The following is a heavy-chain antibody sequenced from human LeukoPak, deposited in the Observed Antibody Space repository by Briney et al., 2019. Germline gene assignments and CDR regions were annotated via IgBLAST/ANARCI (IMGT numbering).Heavy chain of an antibody. CDR3: ARRVATDFHFDY. Sequence: PGGSLRLSCGASGFTFSDYYMNWVRQAPGKGLEWVSSISSSSSYIYYADSVKGRFTISRDNAKNSLYLQMNSLRAEDTAVYYCARRVATDFHFDYWGQGTLVTVSS. V-gene: IGHV3-21*01. CDR1: GFTFSDYY. CDR2: ISSSSSYI. J-gene: IGHJ4*02. D-gene: IGHD5-12*01.